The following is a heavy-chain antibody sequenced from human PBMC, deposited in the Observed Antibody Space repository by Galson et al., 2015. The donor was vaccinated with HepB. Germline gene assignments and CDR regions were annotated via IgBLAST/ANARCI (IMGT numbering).Heavy chain of an antibody. CDR2: INPNGGDT. J-gene: IGHJ5*02. D-gene: IGHD2-15*01. CDR1: GYTFADYY. V-gene: IGHV1-2*02. CDR3: ARYCSVVTCFTGSLDA. Sequence: SVKVSCKASGYTFADYYIHWMRQAPGQGLEWMGWINPNGGDTNYGQQFQGRVTMTRDASINTAYMELSGLRSDDTATYYCARYCSVVTCFTGSLDAWGQGSLVTVSS.